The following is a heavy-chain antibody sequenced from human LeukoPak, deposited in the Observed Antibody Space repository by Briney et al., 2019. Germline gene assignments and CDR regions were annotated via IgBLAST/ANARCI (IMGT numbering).Heavy chain of an antibody. V-gene: IGHV3-23*01. D-gene: IGHD2-2*01. Sequence: PGGSLRLSCAASGFTFSSYAMSWVRQAPGKGLEWVSVISGSGDSTYYADSVKGRFTISRDNSKNTLYLQMNSLRAEDTAVYYCAKGNGYCSSTSCFYYYYMDVWGKGTTVTVSS. J-gene: IGHJ6*03. CDR3: AKGNGYCSSTSCFYYYYMDV. CDR2: ISGSGDST. CDR1: GFTFSSYA.